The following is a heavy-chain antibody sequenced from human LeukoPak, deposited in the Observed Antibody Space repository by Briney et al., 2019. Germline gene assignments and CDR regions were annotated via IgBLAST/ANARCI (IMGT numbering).Heavy chain of an antibody. J-gene: IGHJ4*02. CDR3: ALEAPGSCYFDY. CDR2: INPSDGST. V-gene: IGHV1-46*03. Sequence: ASVKVSCKASGYTFTSYHIHWVRQAPGQGPEWMGIINPSDGSTSYPQKFQGRVTMTRDTSTSTVYMELSSLRSEDTAVYYGALEAPGSCYFDYWGQGTLVTVSS. CDR1: GYTFTSYH. D-gene: IGHD3-3*01.